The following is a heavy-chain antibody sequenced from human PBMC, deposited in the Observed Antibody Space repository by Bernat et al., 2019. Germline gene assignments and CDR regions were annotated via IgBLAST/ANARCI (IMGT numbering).Heavy chain of an antibody. CDR3: AKDRNCGSSLDY. J-gene: IGHJ4*02. D-gene: IGHD1-26*01. CDR1: GFTFSSYG. CDR2: ISYDGSNK. Sequence: QVQLVESGGGVVQPGRSLRLSCAASGFTFSSYGMHWVRQAPGKGLEWVAVISYDGSNKYYADSVKGRFTISRDNSKNTLYLQMNSLRAEDTAVYYCAKDRNCGSSLDYWGQGTLVTVSS. V-gene: IGHV3-30*18.